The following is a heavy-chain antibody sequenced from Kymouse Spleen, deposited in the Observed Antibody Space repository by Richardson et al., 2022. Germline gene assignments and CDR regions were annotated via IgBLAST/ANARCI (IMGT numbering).Heavy chain of an antibody. Sequence: QLQLQESGPGLVKPSETLSLTCTVSGGSISSSSYYWGWIRQPPGKGLEWIGSIYYSGSTYYNPSLKSRVTISVDTSKNQFSLKLSSVTAADTAVYYCARQGYSSSSEGFDYWGQGTLVTVSS. J-gene: IGHJ4*02. CDR1: GGSISSSSYY. CDR3: ARQGYSSSSEGFDY. V-gene: IGHV4-39*01. CDR2: IYYSGST. D-gene: IGHD6-6*01.